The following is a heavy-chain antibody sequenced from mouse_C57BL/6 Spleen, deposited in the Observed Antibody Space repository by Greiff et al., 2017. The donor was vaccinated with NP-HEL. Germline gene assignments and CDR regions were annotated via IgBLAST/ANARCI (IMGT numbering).Heavy chain of an antibody. CDR2: IDPSDSET. J-gene: IGHJ4*01. CDR3: ARPYCSNYYAMDY. V-gene: IGHV1-52*01. CDR1: GYTFTSYW. D-gene: IGHD2-5*01. Sequence: QVQLQQPGAELVRPGSSVKLSCKASGYTFTSYWMHWVKQRPIQGLEWIGNIDPSDSETHYNQKFKDKATLTVDKSSSTAYMQLSSLTSEDSAVYYCARPYCSNYYAMDYWGQGTSVTVSS.